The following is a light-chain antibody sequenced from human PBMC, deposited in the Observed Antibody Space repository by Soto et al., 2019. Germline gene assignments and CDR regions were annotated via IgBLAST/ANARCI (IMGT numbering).Light chain of an antibody. Sequence: EIVLTQSPGTLSLSPGERATLSCRASQSVSSSYLAWYQQNPGQAPWLLIYGASSRATGVPHRFSSSGSGTDFTLTISSLEPEDFAVYYCQQYASSPVYTFGQGTKLEIK. CDR2: GAS. CDR3: QQYASSPVYT. J-gene: IGKJ2*01. V-gene: IGKV3-20*01. CDR1: QSVSSSY.